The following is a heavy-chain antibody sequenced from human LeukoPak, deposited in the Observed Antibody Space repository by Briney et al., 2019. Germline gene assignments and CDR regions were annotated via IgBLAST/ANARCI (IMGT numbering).Heavy chain of an antibody. CDR2: SIPIFGTT. CDR3: ARAAYCGGDCYTFDY. D-gene: IGHD2-21*01. J-gene: IGHJ4*02. Sequence: ASVKVSCKASGGTFSSYAISWVRQAPGQGLEWMGGSIPIFGTTNYAQKFQGRVTITADESTRTAYMALSSLRSEDTAVYYCARAAYCGGDCYTFDYWGQGTLVTVSS. CDR1: GGTFSSYA. V-gene: IGHV1-69*13.